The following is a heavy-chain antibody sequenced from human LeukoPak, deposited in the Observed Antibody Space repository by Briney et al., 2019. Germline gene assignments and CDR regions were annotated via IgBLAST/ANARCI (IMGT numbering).Heavy chain of an antibody. D-gene: IGHD5/OR15-5a*01. V-gene: IGHV1-2*02. CDR3: ARLVGLSTMASY. CDR2: INPTSGGT. CDR1: GYTFIGYY. Sequence: GASVKVSCKASGYTFIGYYLHWVRQAPGQGLEWMGWINPTSGGTNYAQKFQDRVTMTRDTSINTAYMELSRLRSDDTAVYYCARLVGLSTMASYWGQGTLVIVSS. J-gene: IGHJ4*02.